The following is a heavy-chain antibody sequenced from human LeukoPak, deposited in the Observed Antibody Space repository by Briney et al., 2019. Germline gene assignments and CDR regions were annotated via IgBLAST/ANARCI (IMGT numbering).Heavy chain of an antibody. CDR3: ARTRFGDQGSRIDF. Sequence: ESGPALVKPTQTLTLTCTFSGFSLTTSGMCVSWIRQSPGKALEWLARIDWDDDKFYSTSLKTRLTISKDTSKNQVVLTMTNMDPVDTATYYRARTRFGDQGSRIDFWGQGTLVTVSS. D-gene: IGHD3-10*01. V-gene: IGHV2-70*17. CDR1: GFSLTTSGMC. J-gene: IGHJ4*02. CDR2: IDWDDDK.